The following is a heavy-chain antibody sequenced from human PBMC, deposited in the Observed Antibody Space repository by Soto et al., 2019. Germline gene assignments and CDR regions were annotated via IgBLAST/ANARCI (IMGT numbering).Heavy chain of an antibody. CDR1: GFTFSSYS. CDR2: ISSSSSYI. D-gene: IGHD1-1*01. CDR3: ARDGKGAAYTHGPYYFDY. V-gene: IGHV3-21*01. Sequence: PGGSLRLSCADSGFTFSSYSMNWVRQAPGKGLEWVSSISSSSSYIYYADSVRGRFTISRDNAMRSLFLHMNSLRDEDTAVYYCARDGKGAAYTHGPYYFDYWGQGALVTVSS. J-gene: IGHJ4*02.